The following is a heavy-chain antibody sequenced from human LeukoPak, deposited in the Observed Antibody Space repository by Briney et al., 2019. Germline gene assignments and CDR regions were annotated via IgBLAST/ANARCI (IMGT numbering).Heavy chain of an antibody. CDR3: AKGSYYDSSGSFYFDY. J-gene: IGHJ4*02. D-gene: IGHD3-22*01. CDR1: GFTFSSYA. CDR2: ISGSGDST. Sequence: GGSLRLSCAASGFTFSSYAMSWVRQAPGKGLEWVSGISGSGDSTYYADSVKGRFTISRDNSKNTLYVQVNSLGTEDTAAYYCAKGSYYDSSGSFYFDYWGQGTLVTVSS. V-gene: IGHV3-23*01.